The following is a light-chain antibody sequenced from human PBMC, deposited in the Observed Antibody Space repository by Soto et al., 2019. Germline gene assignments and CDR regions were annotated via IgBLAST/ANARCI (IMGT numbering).Light chain of an antibody. J-gene: IGKJ5*01. CDR3: QQYGSSPRIT. V-gene: IGKV1-9*01. Sequence: DIQLTQSPSFLSASVGDRVTITCRASQGISSYLAWYQQKPGKAPKLLIYDASSLQSGVPSRFSGSGSGTDFTLTISRLEPEDFAVYYCQQYGSSPRITFGQGTRLEIK. CDR1: QGISSY. CDR2: DAS.